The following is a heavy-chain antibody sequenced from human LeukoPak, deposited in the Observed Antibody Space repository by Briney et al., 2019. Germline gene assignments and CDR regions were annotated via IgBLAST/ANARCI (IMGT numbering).Heavy chain of an antibody. Sequence: ASVKVSCKASGYTFTNYYIHWVREAPGHGLEWMGTINPSGGGTAYAQEFQDRVTLTRDMSTRTVYMELSSLSSDDTTMYYCARGYYHEGGGYWHYFDYWGQGPLVTVSS. CDR2: INPSGGGT. J-gene: IGHJ4*02. D-gene: IGHD3-22*01. CDR3: ARGYYHEGGGYWHYFDY. CDR1: GYTFTNYY. V-gene: IGHV1-46*01.